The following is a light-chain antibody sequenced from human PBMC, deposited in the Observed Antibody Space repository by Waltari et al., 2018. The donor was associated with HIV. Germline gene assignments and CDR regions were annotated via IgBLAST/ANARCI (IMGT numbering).Light chain of an antibody. CDR1: SRDVGSSNL. Sequence: QSALTQPASVSGSPGQSITISCTGTSRDVGSSNLVSGDQQHPGKAPKLMSYGVSKRPAGVSNRFSGSKSGNTASLTMSGLQAEDEADYYCCSYAGSNWVFGGGTELTVL. V-gene: IGLV2-23*02. CDR2: GVS. CDR3: CSYAGSNWV. J-gene: IGLJ3*02.